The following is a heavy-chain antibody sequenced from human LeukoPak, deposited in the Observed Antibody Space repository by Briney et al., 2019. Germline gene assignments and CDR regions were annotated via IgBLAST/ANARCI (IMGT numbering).Heavy chain of an antibody. CDR3: AKGGWLDN. CDR2: ISEDGSVE. J-gene: IGHJ4*02. Sequence: GGSLRLSCTASGFTFSKLWMSWVRQAPGKGLEWVAKISEDGSVENYVDSVKGRITISRDNARTSVSLQMNSLRVEDTAVYYCAKGGWLDNWGQGTPVIVSS. CDR1: GFTFSKLW. D-gene: IGHD2-15*01. V-gene: IGHV3-7*04.